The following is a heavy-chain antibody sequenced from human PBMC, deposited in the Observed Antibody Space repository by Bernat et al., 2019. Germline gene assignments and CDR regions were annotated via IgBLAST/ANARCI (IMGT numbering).Heavy chain of an antibody. D-gene: IGHD3-22*01. CDR1: GFTFSSYG. Sequence: QVQLVESGGGVVQPGRFLRLSCAASGFTFSSYGMHWVRQAPGKGLEWVAVISYDGSNKYYADSVKGRFTISRDNSKNTLYLQMNSLRAEDTDVYYCAKDMYYDSSGPYDYWGQGALVTVSS. J-gene: IGHJ4*02. CDR3: AKDMYYDSSGPYDY. CDR2: ISYDGSNK. V-gene: IGHV3-30*18.